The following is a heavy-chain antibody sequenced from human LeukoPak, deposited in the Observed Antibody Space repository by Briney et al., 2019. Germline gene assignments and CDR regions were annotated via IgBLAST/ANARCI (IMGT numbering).Heavy chain of an antibody. CDR3: ARGRIAARLLRAFDI. D-gene: IGHD6-6*01. Sequence: SETLSHTCAVYGGSFSGYFWTWIRHSPGKGLEWIGEINHSGTTNYNPSLKNRVTVSADTSKDQFSLRLSSVSAADTAVYYCARGRIAARLLRAFDIWGQGTMVTVSS. CDR2: INHSGTT. CDR1: GGSFSGYF. V-gene: IGHV4-34*01. J-gene: IGHJ3*02.